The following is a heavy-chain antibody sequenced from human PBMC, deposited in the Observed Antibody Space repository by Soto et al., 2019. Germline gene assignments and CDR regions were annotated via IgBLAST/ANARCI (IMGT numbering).Heavy chain of an antibody. CDR2: ISSSSGYI. CDR3: AKVRAYCGGDCYYPFDY. CDR1: GFTFSSYS. Sequence: PGGSLRLSCAASGFTFSSYSMNWVRQAPGKGLEWVSSISSSSGYIYYADSVKGRFTISRDNAKNSLSLQMNSLRAEDTAVYYCAKVRAYCGGDCYYPFDYWGQGTLVTVSS. D-gene: IGHD2-21*02. V-gene: IGHV3-21*04. J-gene: IGHJ4*02.